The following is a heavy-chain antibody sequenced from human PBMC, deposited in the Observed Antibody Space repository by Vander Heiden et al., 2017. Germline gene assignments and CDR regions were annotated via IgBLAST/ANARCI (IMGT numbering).Heavy chain of an antibody. CDR3: ARVVTQQRVRNNWFDP. J-gene: IGHJ5*02. Sequence: QVQLVQSGAEVKKPGASVKVSCKASGYTFTSYDINWVRQATGQGLEWMGWMNPNSGNTGYAQKFQGRVTMTRNTSISTADMERSSMRSEETAVYYCARVVTQQRVRNNWFDPWGQGTMVTVSS. D-gene: IGHD6-13*01. CDR1: GYTFTSYD. CDR2: MNPNSGNT. V-gene: IGHV1-8*01.